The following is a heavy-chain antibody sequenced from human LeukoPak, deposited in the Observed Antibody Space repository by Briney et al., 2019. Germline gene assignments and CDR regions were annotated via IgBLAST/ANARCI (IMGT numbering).Heavy chain of an antibody. CDR2: IYYSGST. CDR1: GGSISSSSYY. J-gene: IGHJ3*02. CDR3: ARGGPLDAFDI. V-gene: IGHV4-39*01. Sequence: SETLSLTCTVSGGSISSSSYYWGWIRQPPGKGLEWIGSIYYSGSTYYNPSLKSRVTISVDTSKKQFSLKLSSVTAADTAVYYCARGGPLDAFDIWGQGTMVPVSS.